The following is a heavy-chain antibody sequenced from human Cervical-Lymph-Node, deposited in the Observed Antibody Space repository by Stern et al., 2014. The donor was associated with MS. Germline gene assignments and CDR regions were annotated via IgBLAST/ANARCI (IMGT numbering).Heavy chain of an antibody. CDR2: ISNNSPHT. CDR3: ARARVGDYARSPHLDS. CDR1: GFTFSHYS. V-gene: IGHV3-21*01. Sequence: EVQLVESGGGLVKPEESLRLSCDASGFTFSHYSINWVRQAPGKGLEGISSISNNSPHTYYADSVEGRFTIPRDCAKDSVSLPMVSLRAEDTAVYYCARARVGDYARSPHLDSWGQGTLVTVSS. J-gene: IGHJ4*02. D-gene: IGHD4-17*01.